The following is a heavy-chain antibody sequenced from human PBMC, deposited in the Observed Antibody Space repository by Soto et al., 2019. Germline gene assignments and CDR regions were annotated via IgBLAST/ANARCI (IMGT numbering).Heavy chain of an antibody. J-gene: IGHJ6*02. D-gene: IGHD3-3*01. V-gene: IGHV3-74*01. Sequence: GGSLRLSCAASGFTFSSYWMHWVRQAPGKGLVWVSRINSDGSSTSYADSVKGRFTISRDNAKNTLYLQMNSLRAEDTAVYYCARDRNDFWSGYYDYYYYGMDVWGQGTTVTVSS. CDR2: INSDGSST. CDR3: ARDRNDFWSGYYDYYYYGMDV. CDR1: GFTFSSYW.